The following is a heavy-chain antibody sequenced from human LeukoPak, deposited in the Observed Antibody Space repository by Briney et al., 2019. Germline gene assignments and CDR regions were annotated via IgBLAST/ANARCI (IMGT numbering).Heavy chain of an antibody. CDR2: IYYSGST. CDR1: GFTVSSNY. J-gene: IGHJ4*02. Sequence: GSLRLSCAASGFTVSSNYMSWVRQPPGKGLEWIGSIYYSGSTYYNPSLKSRVTISVDTSKNQFSLKLSSVTAADTAVYYCARRPMVRGVTCFDYWGQGTLVTVSS. V-gene: IGHV4-39*07. CDR3: ARRPMVRGVTCFDY. D-gene: IGHD3-10*01.